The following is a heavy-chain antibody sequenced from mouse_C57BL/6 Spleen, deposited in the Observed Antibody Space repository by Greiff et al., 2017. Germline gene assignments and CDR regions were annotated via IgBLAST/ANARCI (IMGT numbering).Heavy chain of an antibody. Sequence: EVQLQQSGPVLARPGASVKMSCKTSGYTFTSYWMHWVKQRPGQGLEWIGAIYPGNSDTSSNQKFKGKATLTADKSSSTAYMQLSSLTSEDAAVYFCARSTVHMDYWGQGTSVTVSA. J-gene: IGHJ4*01. V-gene: IGHV1-5*01. CDR2: IYPGNSDT. CDR3: ARSTVHMDY. D-gene: IGHD1-1*01. CDR1: GYTFTSYW.